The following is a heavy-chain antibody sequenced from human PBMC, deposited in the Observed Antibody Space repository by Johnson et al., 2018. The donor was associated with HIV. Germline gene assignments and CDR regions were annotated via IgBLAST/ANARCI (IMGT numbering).Heavy chain of an antibody. J-gene: IGHJ3*02. CDR3: AKGFGASSGAFDI. V-gene: IGHV3-66*01. CDR1: GFTFASSA. D-gene: IGHD1-26*01. Sequence: VQLVESGGGLVQPGGSLRLSCAASGFTFASSARRWVRRAPGRGREWVSVIYSGCSTYYADSVNGRFTISRDSSKDTLYVHMNSLRGEDTAVYYCAKGFGASSGAFDIWGQGTMVTVSS. CDR2: IYSGCST.